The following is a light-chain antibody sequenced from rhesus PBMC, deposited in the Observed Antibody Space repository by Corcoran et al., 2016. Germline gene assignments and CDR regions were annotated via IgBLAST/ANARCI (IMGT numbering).Light chain of an antibody. J-gene: IGKJ1*01. CDR3: QHYYDNPRT. Sequence: DIQMTQSPSALSASVGDRVTISCRASQNIFSNLAWYQQKPGKAPKLLIYAASSLQTGIPSRFSGIGSGTDFTLTISSLQPEDSAAYYCQHYYDNPRTFGQGTKVEIK. CDR1: QNIFSN. V-gene: IGKV1S12*01. CDR2: AAS.